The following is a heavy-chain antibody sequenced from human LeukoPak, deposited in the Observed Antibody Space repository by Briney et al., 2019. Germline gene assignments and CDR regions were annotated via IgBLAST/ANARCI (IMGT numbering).Heavy chain of an antibody. CDR1: GGSFSGYY. J-gene: IGHJ4*02. Sequence: SEALSLTCAVNGGSFSGYYWSWIRQPRGKGLDGIGEINHSGRTNYNPSLKSRVTISVDTSKNQFSLKLSSVTAADTAVYYCARMGAAAGDYWGQGTLVTVSS. CDR2: INHSGRT. CDR3: ARMGAAAGDY. V-gene: IGHV4-34*01. D-gene: IGHD6-13*01.